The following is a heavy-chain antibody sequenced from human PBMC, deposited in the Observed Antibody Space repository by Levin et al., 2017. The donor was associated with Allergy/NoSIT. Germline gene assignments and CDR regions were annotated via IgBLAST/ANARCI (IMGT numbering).Heavy chain of an antibody. CDR3: ATGWFTDPYRDGVHVFDH. J-gene: IGHJ4*02. CDR1: VGSISSSAYY. Sequence: TLSLTCTVSVGSISSSAYYWGWIRQPPGKGLEWIGSIYYTGTTYSNPSLRSRLTMSVDTSKNQFSLSLSSVSAADTAVYYCATGWFTDPYRDGVHVFDHWGQGTLVTVSS. V-gene: IGHV4-39*07. D-gene: IGHD2-8*01. CDR2: IYYTGTT.